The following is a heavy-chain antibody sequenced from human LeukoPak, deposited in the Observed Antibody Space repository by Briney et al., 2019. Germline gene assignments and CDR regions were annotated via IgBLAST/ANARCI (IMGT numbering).Heavy chain of an antibody. V-gene: IGHV6-1*01. CDR1: GDTVSSNSAA. J-gene: IGHJ5*02. Sequence: SQTLSLTCAISGDTVSSNSAAWNWIRHSPSRGLEWLGRTYYRSKWYNEYAVDVKRRITSNPNTSKNQFSLQVNHVTPEDTAVYYCAREQTPLGITGTGVGYNWFDPWGQGTLVTVSS. CDR3: AREQTPLGITGTGVGYNWFDP. D-gene: IGHD1-20*01. CDR2: TYYRSKWYN.